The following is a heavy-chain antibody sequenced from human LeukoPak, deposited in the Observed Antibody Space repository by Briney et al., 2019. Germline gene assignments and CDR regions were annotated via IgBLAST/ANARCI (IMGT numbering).Heavy chain of an antibody. CDR3: ARGKEMTAVAGYYSFDY. CDR2: IYSSGST. Sequence: SETLSLTCTVSGGSISGHYWTWIRQPAGRGLEWIGRIYSSGSTYYNPSLTSRVTISLDTSNNQFSLRVTSVTAADTAVYYCARGKEMTAVAGYYSFDYWGQGTLVSVSS. V-gene: IGHV4-4*07. J-gene: IGHJ4*02. CDR1: GGSISGHY. D-gene: IGHD6-19*01.